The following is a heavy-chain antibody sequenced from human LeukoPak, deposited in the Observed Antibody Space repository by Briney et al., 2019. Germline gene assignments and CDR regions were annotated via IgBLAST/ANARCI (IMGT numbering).Heavy chain of an antibody. CDR3: AKVSGCPDY. V-gene: IGHV3-43D*03. CDR1: GFTYDNYA. J-gene: IGHJ4*02. CDR2: ISWDGGKT. D-gene: IGHD6-19*01. Sequence: GGSLRLSCAASGFTYDNYAMHWVRQTPGKGLEWVSLISWDGGKTQYADSVKGRFTISRDNAKNTLYLQMNSLRAEDTAVHYCAKVSGCPDYWGQGTLVTVSS.